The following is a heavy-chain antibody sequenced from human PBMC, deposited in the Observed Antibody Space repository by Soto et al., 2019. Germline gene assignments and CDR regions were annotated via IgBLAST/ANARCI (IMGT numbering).Heavy chain of an antibody. Sequence: EVQLLESGGGLVQPGGSLRLSCAASGFTFSSYAMSWVRQAPGKGLEWVSAISGSGGSTYYADSVKGRFTISRDNSKNPLYLQMNSLRAEDTAVYYCAKSGDIVVAPAAMAGFYYGMDVWGQGTTVTVSS. CDR2: ISGSGGST. V-gene: IGHV3-23*01. CDR1: GFTFSSYA. J-gene: IGHJ6*02. CDR3: AKSGDIVVAPAAMAGFYYGMDV. D-gene: IGHD2-2*01.